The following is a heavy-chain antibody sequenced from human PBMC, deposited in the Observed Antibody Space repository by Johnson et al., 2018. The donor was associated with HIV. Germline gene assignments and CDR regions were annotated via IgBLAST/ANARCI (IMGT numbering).Heavy chain of an antibody. V-gene: IGHV3-30*04. J-gene: IGHJ3*02. Sequence: QVQLVESGGGVVQPGRSLRLSCAASEFTFSNYAIHWVRQAPGKGLEWVAVISYDGSNKYYADSVKGRFTISRDNSKNTLYLQMNSLRAEDTAVYYCAPIAAHHDAFDIWGQGTMVTVSS. CDR3: APIAAHHDAFDI. CDR2: ISYDGSNK. D-gene: IGHD6-6*01. CDR1: EFTFSNYA.